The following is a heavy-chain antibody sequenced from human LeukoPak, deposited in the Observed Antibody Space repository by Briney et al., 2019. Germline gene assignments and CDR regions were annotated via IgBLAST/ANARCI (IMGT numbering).Heavy chain of an antibody. J-gene: IGHJ4*02. V-gene: IGHV3-49*03. D-gene: IGHD3-9*01. Sequence: SLRLSCTASGFSFCDYAMSWFRQAPGKGLEWVGFIRSKGYGGTTEYAASVKGRLTMSRDDSKSIAYLQMNSLKTEDTAVYYCTREGRGYDILTGYYSFDYWGQGTLVTVSS. CDR3: TREGRGYDILTGYYSFDY. CDR2: IRSKGYGGTT. CDR1: GFSFCDYA.